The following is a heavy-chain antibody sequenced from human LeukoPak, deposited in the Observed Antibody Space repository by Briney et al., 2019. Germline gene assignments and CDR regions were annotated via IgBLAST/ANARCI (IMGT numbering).Heavy chain of an antibody. D-gene: IGHD3-16*01. V-gene: IGHV3-7*01. Sequence: GGSLRLSCAASGFTFSSYWMSWVRQAPGKGLEWVANIKQDGSEKYYVDSVKGRFTISRDNAKNSLYLQMNSLRAEDTAVYYCARDRQVIPFGFGYWGQGTLVTVSS. CDR1: GFTFSSYW. CDR3: ARDRQVIPFGFGY. J-gene: IGHJ4*02. CDR2: IKQDGSEK.